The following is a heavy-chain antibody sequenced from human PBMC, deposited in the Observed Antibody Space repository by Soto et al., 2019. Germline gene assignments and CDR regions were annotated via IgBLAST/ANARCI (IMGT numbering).Heavy chain of an antibody. CDR1: GNTFTRYG. V-gene: IGHV1-18*01. D-gene: IGHD1-1*01. CDR2: FSGYNGDT. CDR3: AKNGQLPNYYNCMDV. J-gene: IGHJ6*02. Sequence: QGQLVQSGPEVKKPGASVQVSCKASGNTFTRYGIIWVRQAPGQGLEWMGWFSGYNGDTNYAQKVRGRVTMTIATSTSTAYLESRSLTSDDTSIYYCAKNGQLPNYYNCMDVCGQATTGTVS.